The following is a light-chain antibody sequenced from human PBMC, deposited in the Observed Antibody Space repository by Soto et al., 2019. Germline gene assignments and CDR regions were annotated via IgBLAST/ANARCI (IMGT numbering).Light chain of an antibody. CDR3: QTWDTGIQV. CDR2: LNSDGSH. CDR1: SGHSSYA. J-gene: IGLJ3*02. V-gene: IGLV4-69*01. Sequence: QSVLTQSPSASASLGASVKLTCTLSSGHSSYAVAWHRQQPRKGPRFLMKLNSDGSHTKGDGIPDRFSGSSTGAERYLTISSLQSEDEADYYCQTWDTGIQVFGGGTKVTV.